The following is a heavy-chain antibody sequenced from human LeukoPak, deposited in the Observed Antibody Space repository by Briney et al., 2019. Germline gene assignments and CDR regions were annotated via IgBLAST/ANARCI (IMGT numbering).Heavy chain of an antibody. V-gene: IGHV1-2*02. D-gene: IGHD1-26*01. CDR2: INPNSGGT. CDR1: GYTFTGYY. J-gene: IGHJ4*02. CDR3: ARALRGVVGASYFDY. Sequence: ASVKVSCKASGYTFTGYYMHWVRQAPGQGLEWMGWINPNSGGTNYAQKFQGRVTMTRDTSISTAYMELSRLRSDDTAVYYCARALRGVVGASYFDYWGQGTLVTASS.